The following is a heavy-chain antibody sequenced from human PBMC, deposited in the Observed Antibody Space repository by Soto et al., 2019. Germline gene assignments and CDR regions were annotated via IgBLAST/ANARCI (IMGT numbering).Heavy chain of an antibody. Sequence: QVHLVQSGAEVKKPGASVTVSCKASGYTFTSYYIHWVRQAPGQGLEWMGIINPSGGSTSYAQKFQGRVNMTRDTSTSTVYMEVSGLRSEDTAVYYCARDQEPSTLYYDYYYMDVWGKGTTVTVSS. CDR2: INPSGGST. J-gene: IGHJ6*03. V-gene: IGHV1-46*03. CDR1: GYTFTSYY. CDR3: ARDQEPSTLYYDYYYMDV.